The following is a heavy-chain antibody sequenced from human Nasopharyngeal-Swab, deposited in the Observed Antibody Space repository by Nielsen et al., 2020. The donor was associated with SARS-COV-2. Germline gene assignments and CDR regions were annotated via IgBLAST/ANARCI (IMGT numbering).Heavy chain of an antibody. D-gene: IGHD3-16*01. Sequence: GGSLRLSRAASGFTVSSNYMSWVRQAPGKGLEWVSVIYSGGSTYYADSVKGRFTISRDNSKNTLYLQMNSLRAEDTAVYYCARDRGGYGDYVDYWGQGTLVTVSS. CDR3: ARDRGGYGDYVDY. J-gene: IGHJ4*02. CDR2: IYSGGST. CDR1: GFTVSSNY. V-gene: IGHV3-66*02.